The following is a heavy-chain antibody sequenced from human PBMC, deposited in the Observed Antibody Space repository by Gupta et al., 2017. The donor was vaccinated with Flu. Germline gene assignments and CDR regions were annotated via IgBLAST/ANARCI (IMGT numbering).Heavy chain of an antibody. Sequence: EVQLLESGGGLVQPGGSLTLSCAASGFTVSNYVMSWVRQAPGKGLEWVSTITDSGGSTFYADSVKGRFTISRDNSKNTLYLQMNSLRAEDTAVYYCANLGYCSTASCYVYAMDVWGQGTTVTVSS. V-gene: IGHV3-23*01. CDR3: ANLGYCSTASCYVYAMDV. J-gene: IGHJ6*02. CDR2: ITDSGGST. D-gene: IGHD2-2*01. CDR1: GFTVSNYV.